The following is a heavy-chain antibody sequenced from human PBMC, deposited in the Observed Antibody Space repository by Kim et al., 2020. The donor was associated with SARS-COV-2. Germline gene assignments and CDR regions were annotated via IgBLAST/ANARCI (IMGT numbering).Heavy chain of an antibody. CDR1: GYNFSNYW. J-gene: IGHJ6*03. Sequence: GASLQISCKGSGYNFSNYWIGWVRQMPGKGLEWMGIIYPGASEARYSPSFRGQVTISADKSITTAYLQWSSLQASDTDMYYCSRLLPEYSYYYNMDVWGKGTTVTVSS. CDR3: SRLLPEYSYYYNMDV. CDR2: IYPGASEA. V-gene: IGHV5-51*01.